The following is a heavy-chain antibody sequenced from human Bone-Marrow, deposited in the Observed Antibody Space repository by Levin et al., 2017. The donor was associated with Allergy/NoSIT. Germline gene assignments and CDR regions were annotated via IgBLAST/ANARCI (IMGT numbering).Heavy chain of an antibody. D-gene: IGHD3-10*01. CDR1: GYQFTDYW. V-gene: IGHV5-51*01. CDR2: IYPGDSET. J-gene: IGHJ4*02. Sequence: GGSLRLSCQGSGYQFTDYWIGWVRQLPGKGLEWMGNIYPGDSETRSSPSFQGQVTISVDKSINTAYLQWDSLRASDTGMDYCARQSDELPPYGGEWVEEHYFDYWGQGTLVTVSS. CDR3: ARQSDELPPYGGEWVEEHYFDY.